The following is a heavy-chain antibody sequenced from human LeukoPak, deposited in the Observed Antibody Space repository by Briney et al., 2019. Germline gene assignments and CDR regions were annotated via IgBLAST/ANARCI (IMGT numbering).Heavy chain of an antibody. D-gene: IGHD3-22*01. CDR3: ARAGRITMIVVVDPLKWFDP. Sequence: PSETLSLTCAVYGGSFSGYYWSWIRQPPGKGLEWIGEINHSGSTNHNPSLKSRVTISVDTSKNQFSLKLSSVTAADTAVYYCARAGRITMIVVVDPLKWFDPWGQGTLVTVSS. J-gene: IGHJ5*02. CDR1: GGSFSGYY. CDR2: INHSGST. V-gene: IGHV4-34*01.